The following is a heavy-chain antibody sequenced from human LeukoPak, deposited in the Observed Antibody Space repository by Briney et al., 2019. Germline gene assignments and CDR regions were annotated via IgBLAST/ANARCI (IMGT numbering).Heavy chain of an antibody. CDR2: INTNTGNP. CDR1: GYTFTSYA. Sequence: ASVKVCCKASGYTFTSYAMNWVRQAPGQGLEWMGWINTNTGNPTYAQGFTGRFVFSLDTSVSTAYLQISSLKAEDTAVYYCARVTMVRGVYRPLLLDVWGQGTTVTASS. D-gene: IGHD3-10*01. CDR3: ARVTMVRGVYRPLLLDV. J-gene: IGHJ6*02. V-gene: IGHV7-4-1*02.